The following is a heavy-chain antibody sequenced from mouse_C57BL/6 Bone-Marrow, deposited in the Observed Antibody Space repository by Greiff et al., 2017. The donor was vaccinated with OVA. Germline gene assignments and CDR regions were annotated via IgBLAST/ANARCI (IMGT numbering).Heavy chain of an antibody. Sequence: QVQLQQSGPELVKPGASVKISCKASGYAFSSSWMNWVKQRPGKGLEWIGRIYPGDGDTNYNGKFKGKATLTADKSSSTAYMQLSSLTSEDSAVYFCAREDCDYDGGEYYFDYWGQGTTLTVSS. D-gene: IGHD2-4*01. V-gene: IGHV1-82*01. CDR1: GYAFSSSW. CDR2: IYPGDGDT. J-gene: IGHJ2*01. CDR3: AREDCDYDGGEYYFDY.